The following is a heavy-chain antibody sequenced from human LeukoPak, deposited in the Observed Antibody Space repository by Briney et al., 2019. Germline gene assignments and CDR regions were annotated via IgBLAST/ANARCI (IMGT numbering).Heavy chain of an antibody. Sequence: ASVKVSCKASGYTFTGYYMHWVRQAPGQGLEWMGRINPNSGGTNYAQKFQGRVTMTRDTSISTAYMELSRLRSDDTAVYYCARGVAVVAATVNWFDPWGQGPLVTVSS. CDR2: INPNSGGT. CDR3: ARGVAVVAATVNWFDP. CDR1: GYTFTGYY. V-gene: IGHV1-2*06. J-gene: IGHJ5*02. D-gene: IGHD2-15*01.